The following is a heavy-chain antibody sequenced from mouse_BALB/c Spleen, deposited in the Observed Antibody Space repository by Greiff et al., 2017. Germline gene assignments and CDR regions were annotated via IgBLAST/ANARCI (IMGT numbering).Heavy chain of an antibody. CDR2: ISTYYGDA. CDR1: GYTFTDYA. CDR3: ALIYYGYDGYFDV. D-gene: IGHD2-2*01. Sequence: VQLQQSGAELVRPGVSVKISCKGSGYTFTDYAMHWVKQSHAKSLEWIGVISTYYGDASYNQKFKGKATMTVDKSSSTAYMELARLTSEDSAIYYCALIYYGYDGYFDVWGAGTTVTVSS. V-gene: IGHV1S137*01. J-gene: IGHJ1*01.